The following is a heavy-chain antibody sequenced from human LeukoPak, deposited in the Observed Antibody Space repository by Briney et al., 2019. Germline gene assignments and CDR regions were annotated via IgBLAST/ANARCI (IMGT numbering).Heavy chain of an antibody. V-gene: IGHV4-61*02. CDR1: GGSISSGSYF. CDR2: IYTSGST. J-gene: IGHJ3*02. D-gene: IGHD2-15*01. Sequence: SQTLSLTCTVSGGSISSGSYFWSWIRQPAGKGLEWIGRIYTSGSTNYNPSLKSRVTISVDTSKNQFSLKLSSVTAADTAVYYCASDRIEVDAFDIWGQGTMVTVSS. CDR3: ASDRIEVDAFDI.